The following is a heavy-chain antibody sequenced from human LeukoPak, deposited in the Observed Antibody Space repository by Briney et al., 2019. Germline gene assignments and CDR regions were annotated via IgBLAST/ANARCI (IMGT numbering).Heavy chain of an antibody. D-gene: IGHD3-10*01. CDR3: ARGYYGSGSRYWYFDL. CDR1: GGTFSSYA. CDR2: IIPIFGTA. Sequence: SVKVSCKASGGTFSSYAISWVRQAPGQGLEWMGGIIPIFGTADYAQKFQGRVTITADESTSTAYMELSSLRSEDTAVYYCARGYYGSGSRYWYFDLWGRGTLVTVSS. V-gene: IGHV1-69*13. J-gene: IGHJ2*01.